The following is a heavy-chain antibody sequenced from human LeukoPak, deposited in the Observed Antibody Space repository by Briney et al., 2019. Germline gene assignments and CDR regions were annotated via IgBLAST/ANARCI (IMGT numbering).Heavy chain of an antibody. D-gene: IGHD2-15*01. V-gene: IGHV3-23*01. CDR2: ISGSGST. CDR3: AKDARPYCSGGSCPFDY. Sequence: GGSLRLSCAASGFTFSSYAMSWVRQAPGKGLEWVSAISGSGSTYYADSVKGRFTISRDNSKNTLYLQMNSLRAEDTAVYYCAKDARPYCSGGSCPFDYWGQGTLVTVSS. CDR1: GFTFSSYA. J-gene: IGHJ4*02.